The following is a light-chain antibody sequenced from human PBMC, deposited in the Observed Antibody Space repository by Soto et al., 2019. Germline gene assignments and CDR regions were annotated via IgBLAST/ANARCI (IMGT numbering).Light chain of an antibody. CDR1: SSDVGGYNY. V-gene: IGLV2-8*01. CDR2: EVS. CDR3: SSYAGSNNLV. Sequence: QSALTQPPSASGSPGQSVTISCTGTSSDVGGYNYVSWYQQHPGKAPKLMIYEVSKRPSGVPDRFSGSKSGNTASLTVSALQAEDEADYCCSSYAGSNNLVFGGGPKRTVL. J-gene: IGLJ2*01.